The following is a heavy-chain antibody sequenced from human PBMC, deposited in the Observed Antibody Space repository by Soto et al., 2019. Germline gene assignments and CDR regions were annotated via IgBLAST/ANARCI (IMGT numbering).Heavy chain of an antibody. CDR1: VYSISSGYY. Sequence: SETLSLACAFSVYSISSGYYCGWIRQPPGKGLEWIGSIYHSGSTYYNPSLKSRVTISVDTSKNQFSLKLSSVTAADTAVYYCARDYYYYDSSGYYYEGWFDPWGQGTLVTVSS. CDR3: ARDYYYYDSSGYYYEGWFDP. D-gene: IGHD3-22*01. V-gene: IGHV4-38-2*02. J-gene: IGHJ5*02. CDR2: IYHSGST.